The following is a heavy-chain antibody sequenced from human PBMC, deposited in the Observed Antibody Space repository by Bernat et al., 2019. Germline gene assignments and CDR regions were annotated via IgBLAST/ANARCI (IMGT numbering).Heavy chain of an antibody. D-gene: IGHD3-10*01. CDR2: ISAYNGNT. CDR1: GYTFTSYG. V-gene: IGHV1-18*01. Sequence: QVQLVQSGAEVKKPGASVKVSCKASGYTFTSYGISWVRQAPGQGLEWMGWISAYNGNTNYAQKLQGRVTMTTDTATSTAYMELRSLRSDDTAVYYCARTMVRGVIMRPNWFDPWGQGTLVTVSS. CDR3: ARTMVRGVIMRPNWFDP. J-gene: IGHJ5*02.